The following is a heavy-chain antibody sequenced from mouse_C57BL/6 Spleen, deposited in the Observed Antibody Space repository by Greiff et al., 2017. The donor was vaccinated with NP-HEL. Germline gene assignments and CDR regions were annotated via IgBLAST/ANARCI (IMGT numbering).Heavy chain of an antibody. J-gene: IGHJ2*01. CDR3: ARKLTPLVAPHFDY. D-gene: IGHD1-1*01. Sequence: VQLQQPGTALVKPGASVKLSCKASGYTFTSYWMHWVKPRPGQGLEWIGNINPSNGGTNYNEKFKSKATLTVDKSSSTAYMQLSSLTSEDSAVYYCARKLTPLVAPHFDYWGQGTTRTVSS. CDR2: INPSNGGT. V-gene: IGHV1-53*01. CDR1: GYTFTSYW.